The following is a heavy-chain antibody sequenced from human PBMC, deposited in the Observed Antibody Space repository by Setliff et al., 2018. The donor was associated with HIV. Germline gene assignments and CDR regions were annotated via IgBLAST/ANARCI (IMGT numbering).Heavy chain of an antibody. Sequence: PGGSLRLSCAASGFSVSNKYMTWVRQAPGKGLGWVSIIYSDDYTYYSDSVKGRFTTSRDNVKNSMYLQMNSLRAEDTAVYYCARDSLLEWSRYGYKDVWGKGTTVTVSS. D-gene: IGHD3-3*01. V-gene: IGHV3-66*01. CDR1: GFSVSNKY. CDR2: IYSDDYT. CDR3: ARDSLLEWSRYGYKDV. J-gene: IGHJ6*03.